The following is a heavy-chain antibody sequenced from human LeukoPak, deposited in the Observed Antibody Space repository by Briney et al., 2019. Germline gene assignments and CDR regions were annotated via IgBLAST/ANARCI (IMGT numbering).Heavy chain of an antibody. CDR2: IDTDGSSI. D-gene: IGHD3-22*01. CDR1: GFTFSSYR. CDR3: ARGGAASGYYYTLG. J-gene: IGHJ4*02. V-gene: IGHV3-74*03. Sequence: GGSLRLSCAASGFTFSSYRMHWVRQTPGKGLVWVSRIDTDGSSIKYADSVKGRFTISRDNAKNTLYLQMNSLRAEDTAVYYCARGGAASGYYYTLGWGQGALVTVSS.